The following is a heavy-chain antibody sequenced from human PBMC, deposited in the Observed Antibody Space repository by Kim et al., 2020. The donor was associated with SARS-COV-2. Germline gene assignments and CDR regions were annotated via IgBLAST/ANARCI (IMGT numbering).Heavy chain of an antibody. Sequence: SPSLKRRVTISVDTSKNQFSLKLSSVTAADTAVYYCARGHSSNWYFDSWGQGTLVTVSS. CDR3: ARGHSSNWYFDS. D-gene: IGHD6-13*01. V-gene: IGHV4-59*09. J-gene: IGHJ4*02.